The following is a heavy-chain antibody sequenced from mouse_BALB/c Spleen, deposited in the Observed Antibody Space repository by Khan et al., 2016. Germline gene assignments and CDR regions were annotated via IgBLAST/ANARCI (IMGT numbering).Heavy chain of an antibody. CDR2: IDPANGNT. D-gene: IGHD4-1*01. V-gene: IGHV14-3*02. J-gene: IGHJ3*01. CDR1: GFNIKDTY. CDR3: ARGRTAFAY. Sequence: VQLQQPGAELVKPGASVKLSCTASGFNIKDTYMHWVKQRPEQGLEWIGRIDPANGNTKYDPKFQGKATITADTSSNTAYLQLSSLTSDDTAVYYCARGRTAFAYWGQGTLVTVSA.